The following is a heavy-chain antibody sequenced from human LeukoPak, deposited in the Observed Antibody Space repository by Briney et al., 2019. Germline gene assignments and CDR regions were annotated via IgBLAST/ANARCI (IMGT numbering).Heavy chain of an antibody. CDR2: IRGDGNT. D-gene: IGHD3-16*01. Sequence: GGSLRLSCAASGFTFSSYSMYWVRQTPRKGLEWVSEIRGDGNTYYADSVKGRFAISRDNSKDTLFLQMHSLRVEDTAIYYCARLVGVSPLDFWGRGTLVTVSS. CDR3: ARLVGVSPLDF. V-gene: IGHV3-23*01. J-gene: IGHJ4*02. CDR1: GFTFSSYS.